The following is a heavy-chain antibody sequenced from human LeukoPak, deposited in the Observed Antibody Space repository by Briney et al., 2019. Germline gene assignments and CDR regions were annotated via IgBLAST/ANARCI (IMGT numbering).Heavy chain of an antibody. CDR1: GYTFTSYG. CDR2: ISAYNGNT. Sequence: GASVKVSCKASGYTFTSYGISWVRQAPGQGLEWMGWISAYNGNTNYAQKLQGRVTMTTDTSTSTAYMELRSLRSDDTAVYYCARDDATELAYCGGDCYLDYWGQGTLATVSS. V-gene: IGHV1-18*01. J-gene: IGHJ4*02. CDR3: ARDDATELAYCGGDCYLDY. D-gene: IGHD2-21*02.